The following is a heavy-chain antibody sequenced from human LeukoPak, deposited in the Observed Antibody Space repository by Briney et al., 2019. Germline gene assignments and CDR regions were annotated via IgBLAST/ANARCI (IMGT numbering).Heavy chain of an antibody. CDR1: GYTFTSYG. J-gene: IGHJ3*02. CDR3: ARVTFTDDAFDI. D-gene: IGHD1-20*01. CDR2: ISAYNGNT. Sequence: GSSVKVSCKASGYTFTSYGISWVRQAPGQGLEWMGWISAYNGNTNYAQKLQGRVTMTTATSTSTAYMELRSLRSDDTAVYYCARVTFTDDAFDIWGQGTMVTVSS. V-gene: IGHV1-18*01.